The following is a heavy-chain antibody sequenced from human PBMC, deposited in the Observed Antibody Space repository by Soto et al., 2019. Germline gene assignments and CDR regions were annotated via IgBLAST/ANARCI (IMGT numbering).Heavy chain of an antibody. V-gene: IGHV4-59*02. CDR1: GGSVSSYY. CDR3: ARGDYYFASGTYYGFDY. J-gene: IGHJ4*02. CDR2: IRYTGSP. Sequence: SETLSLTCAVSGGSVSSYYWTWIRKPPGKGLEWIGYIRYTGSPTYNPSLKSRVIISVGTSKNQFSLDLSSVTAADTAVYYCARGDYYFASGTYYGFDYWGQGTLVTVSS. D-gene: IGHD3-10*01.